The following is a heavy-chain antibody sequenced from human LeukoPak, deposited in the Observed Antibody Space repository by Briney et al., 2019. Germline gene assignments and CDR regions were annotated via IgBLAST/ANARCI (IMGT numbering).Heavy chain of an antibody. CDR1: GFTFSDYY. CDR2: ITGSGLTI. V-gene: IGHV3-11*01. J-gene: IGHJ4*02. Sequence: GGSLRLSCAASGFTFSDYYMSWIRQAPGKGLEWVSYITGSGLTIYYADSLKGRFTISRDNAEKTLYLQMNSLRAEDTAVYYCARDYYFDYWGQGTLVTVSS. CDR3: ARDYYFDY.